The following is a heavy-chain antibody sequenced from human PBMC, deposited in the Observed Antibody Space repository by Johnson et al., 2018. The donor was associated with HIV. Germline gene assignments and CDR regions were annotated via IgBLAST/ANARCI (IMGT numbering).Heavy chain of an antibody. CDR3: TTDLVTPHAFDI. Sequence: LEWVAFIRFDGSNKYYADSVKGRFTISRDNSKNTLYLQMNSLKTEDTAVYYCTTDLVTPHAFDIWGQGTMVTVSS. D-gene: IGHD4-23*01. V-gene: IGHV3-30*02. CDR2: IRFDGSNK. J-gene: IGHJ3*02.